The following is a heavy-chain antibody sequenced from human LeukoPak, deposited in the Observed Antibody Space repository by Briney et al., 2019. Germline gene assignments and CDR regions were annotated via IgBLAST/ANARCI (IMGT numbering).Heavy chain of an antibody. CDR1: GFTFSSYW. CDR2: IKQDGSEK. V-gene: IGHV3-7*01. J-gene: IGHJ4*02. Sequence: PGGSLRLSCAASGFTFSSYWMSWVRQAPGKGLEWVANIKQDGSEKYYVDSVKGRFTISRDNAKNSLYLQMNSLRAEDTAVYYCARNYYSSGSWHFDYWGQGTLVTVSS. D-gene: IGHD3-10*01. CDR3: ARNYYSSGSWHFDY.